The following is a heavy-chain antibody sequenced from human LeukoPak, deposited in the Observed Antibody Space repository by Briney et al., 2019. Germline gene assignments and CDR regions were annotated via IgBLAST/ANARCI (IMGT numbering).Heavy chain of an antibody. Sequence: TGGSLRLSCAASGFTFSSYWMHWVRQAPGKGLVWVSRMNNDGRVISYADSVKGRFTISRDNAKNTLYLQMNSLRAEDTAVYYCAREFEATGFWALDYWGQGTLVTASS. CDR1: GFTFSSYW. V-gene: IGHV3-74*01. D-gene: IGHD3-16*01. CDR3: AREFEATGFWALDY. CDR2: MNNDGRVI. J-gene: IGHJ4*02.